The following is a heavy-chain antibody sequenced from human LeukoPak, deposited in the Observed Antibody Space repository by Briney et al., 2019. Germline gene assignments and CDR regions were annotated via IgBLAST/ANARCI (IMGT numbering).Heavy chain of an antibody. CDR2: NSGSGGRT. V-gene: IGHV3-23*01. D-gene: IGHD1-1*01. CDR3: AKANWDDEYIFTN. Sequence: PGGSLRLSCAASGFTFSTYAMGWVRQAPGKGLECVLANSGSGGRTYNADSVKGRFTISRDNSKNTLYVQMNSLRAEDTAVYYCAKANWDDEYIFTNWGQGTLVTVSS. CDR1: GFTFSTYA. J-gene: IGHJ4*02.